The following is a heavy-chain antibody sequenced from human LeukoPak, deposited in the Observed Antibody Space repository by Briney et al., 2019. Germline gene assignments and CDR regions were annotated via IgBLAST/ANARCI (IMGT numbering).Heavy chain of an antibody. D-gene: IGHD1-26*01. J-gene: IGHJ5*02. Sequence: SETLSLTCTVSGGSISSYYWSWIRQPPGQRLEWIAFIYYTGSINYNPSLKSRASISLDTSKNLCSLRLSSVTAADTAVYYCARHAIYSGGYSYWFDPWGLGTLVTVSS. CDR1: GGSISSYY. CDR3: ARHAIYSGGYSYWFDP. V-gene: IGHV4-59*08. CDR2: IYYTGSI.